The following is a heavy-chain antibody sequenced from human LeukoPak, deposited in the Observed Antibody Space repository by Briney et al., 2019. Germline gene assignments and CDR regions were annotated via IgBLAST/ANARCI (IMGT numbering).Heavy chain of an antibody. V-gene: IGHV4-59*01. CDR1: GGSISSYY. CDR2: IYYSGST. J-gene: IGHJ4*02. CDR3: ARLVSTTAYYFDY. D-gene: IGHD4-17*01. Sequence: PSETLSLTCTVSGGSISSYYWSWIRQPPGKGLEWIGYIYYSGSTNYNPSLKSRVTISVDTSKNQFSLKPSSVTAADTAVYYCARLVSTTAYYFDYWGQGTLVTVSS.